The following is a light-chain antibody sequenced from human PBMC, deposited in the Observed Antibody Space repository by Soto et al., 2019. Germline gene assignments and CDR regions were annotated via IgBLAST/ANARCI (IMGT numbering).Light chain of an antibody. CDR2: GAS. J-gene: IGKJ3*01. CDR3: QQYGSPRA. V-gene: IGKV3-20*01. CDR1: QSVSSSY. Sequence: EIVLTQSPGTLSLSPGERATLSCRASQSVSSSYLAWYQQKPGQAPRLLIYGASSRATGIPDRFSGSGSGTDFTLTISRLESEDFAVYYCQQYGSPRAFGPGTKVDIK.